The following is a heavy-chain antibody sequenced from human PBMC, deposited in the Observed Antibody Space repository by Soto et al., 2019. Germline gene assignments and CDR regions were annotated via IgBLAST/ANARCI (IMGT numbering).Heavy chain of an antibody. D-gene: IGHD5-18*01. J-gene: IGHJ4*02. CDR2: IRNKVNTYAT. CDR1: GFTFTDSA. CDR3: TRRRDWTAMDPLDY. V-gene: IGHV3-73*02. Sequence: EVQLVESGGGLVQPGGSLKLSCAASGFTFTDSAIQWVRQTSGKGLEWVGRIRNKVNTYATAYAASVKGRFTISRDDSMNTVYLQMNSLKTEDTAVYYCTRRRDWTAMDPLDYWGQGTLVTVSS.